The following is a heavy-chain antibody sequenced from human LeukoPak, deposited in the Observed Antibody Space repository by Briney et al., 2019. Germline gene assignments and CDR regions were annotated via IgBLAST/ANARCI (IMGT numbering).Heavy chain of an antibody. V-gene: IGHV3-30*04. Sequence: GGSLRLSCAASGFTFSSYLMHWVRQAPGKGLEWVAVISYDGRNKYYADSVKGRFTISRDNSKNTLYVQMNSLRAEDTAVYYCAKESGSSTDFDYWGQGTLVTVSS. CDR1: GFTFSSYL. J-gene: IGHJ4*02. D-gene: IGHD2-2*01. CDR3: AKESGSSTDFDY. CDR2: ISYDGRNK.